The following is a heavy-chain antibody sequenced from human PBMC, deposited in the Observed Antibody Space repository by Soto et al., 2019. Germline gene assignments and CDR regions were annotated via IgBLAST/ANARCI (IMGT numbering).Heavy chain of an antibody. D-gene: IGHD6-19*01. V-gene: IGHV4-38-2*01. CDR1: NSSINSRFY. CDR3: ERNTSGRNFDY. J-gene: IGHJ4*02. CDR2: IYHSGST. Sequence: SSETLSLTCAVSNSSINSRFYWGWIRQPPGKGLEWIASIYHSGSTHYNPSLKSRATISVDTSNNQFSLRLSSVTAADTAVYYCERNTSGRNFDYWGQGTQVTVSS.